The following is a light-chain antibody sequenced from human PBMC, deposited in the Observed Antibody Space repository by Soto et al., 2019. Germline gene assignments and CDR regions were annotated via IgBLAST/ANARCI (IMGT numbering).Light chain of an antibody. CDR3: QQYNTWPPWT. CDR1: QSVSSSY. V-gene: IGKV3-15*01. Sequence: EIVLTQSPGTLSLSPGERATLSCRASQSVSSSYLAWYQQKPGQAPRLLIDNASTRATGVPARFSGSGSGRDGREYTLTISSLQSEDYAVYYCQQYNTWPPWTFGQGTKVDI. CDR2: NAS. J-gene: IGKJ1*01.